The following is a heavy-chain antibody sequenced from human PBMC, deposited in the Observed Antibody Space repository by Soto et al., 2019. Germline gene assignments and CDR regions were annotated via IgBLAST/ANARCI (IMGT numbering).Heavy chain of an antibody. J-gene: IGHJ4*02. V-gene: IGHV3-73*01. CDR1: GFTFSGSA. CDR2: IRSKANSYAT. CDR3: TSSKHDYGDYVELDY. D-gene: IGHD4-17*01. Sequence: PGGSLRLSCAASGFTFSGSAMHWVRQASGKGLEWVGRIRSKANSYATAYAASVKGRFTISRDDSKNTAYLQMNSLKTEDTAVYYCTSSKHDYGDYVELDYWGQGTLVTVSS.